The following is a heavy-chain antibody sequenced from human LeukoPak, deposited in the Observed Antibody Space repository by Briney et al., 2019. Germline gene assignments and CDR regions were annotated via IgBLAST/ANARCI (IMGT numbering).Heavy chain of an antibody. CDR3: ARALSRPHDGFDI. CDR1: GYTFTSRY. CDR2: ISPTSGSI. J-gene: IGHJ3*02. Sequence: GASVMVSCKASGYTFTSRYIHWVRQAPGQGLEWMGIISPTSGSISYAQKFQGRVTMTRDTSTSTVYMELSSLRSEDTAVYYCARALSRPHDGFDIWGQGTMVTVSS. V-gene: IGHV1-46*01.